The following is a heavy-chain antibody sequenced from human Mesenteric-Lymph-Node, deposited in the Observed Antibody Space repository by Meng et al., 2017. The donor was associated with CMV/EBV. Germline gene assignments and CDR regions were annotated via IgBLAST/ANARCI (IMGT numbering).Heavy chain of an antibody. CDR1: GFTFSTYN. CDR3: ARSRSMIRESPGY. D-gene: IGHD3-10*01. CDR2: ISSSPGTI. Sequence: GESLKISCTASGFTFSTYNMNWVRQAPGKGLEWVSYISSSPGTIYYADSVKGRFTISRDNSKNTLYLQMNSLRAEDTAVYYCARSRSMIRESPGYWGQGTLVTVSS. V-gene: IGHV3-48*01. J-gene: IGHJ4*02.